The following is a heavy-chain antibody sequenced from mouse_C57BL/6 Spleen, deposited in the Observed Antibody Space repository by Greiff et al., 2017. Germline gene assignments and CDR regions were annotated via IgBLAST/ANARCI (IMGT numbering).Heavy chain of an antibody. CDR3: ARHEDYDEGFDY. D-gene: IGHD2-4*01. CDR2: IWSDGST. CDR1: GFSLTSYG. Sequence: QVQLQQSGPGLVAPSQSLSITCTVSGFSLTSYGVHWVRQPPGKGLEWLVVIWSDGSTTYNSALKSRLSISNDNSKSQVFLKMNSLQTDDTAMYYYARHEDYDEGFDYWGQGTTLTVSS. V-gene: IGHV2-6-1*01. J-gene: IGHJ2*01.